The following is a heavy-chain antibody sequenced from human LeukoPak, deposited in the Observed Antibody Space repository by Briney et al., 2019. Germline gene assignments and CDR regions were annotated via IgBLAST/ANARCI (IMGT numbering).Heavy chain of an antibody. D-gene: IGHD3-3*01. J-gene: IGHJ4*02. CDR1: GFTFSSYG. CDR3: AKDPRTYYDFWSGYHRWYFDY. V-gene: IGHV3-30*02. Sequence: PGGSLRLSCAASGFTFSSYGMHWVRQAPGKGLEWVAFIRSDGRKKYYADSVQGRFTISRDNSKNTLYLQMNSLRAEDTAVYYCAKDPRTYYDFWSGYHRWYFDYWGQGTLVTVSS. CDR2: IRSDGRKK.